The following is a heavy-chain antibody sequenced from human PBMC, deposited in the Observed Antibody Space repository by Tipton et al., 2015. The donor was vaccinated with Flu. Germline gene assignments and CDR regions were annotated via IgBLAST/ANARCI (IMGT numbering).Heavy chain of an antibody. V-gene: IGHV4-59*08. CDR3: ARRDYSNYVSEPKNWFDP. CDR2: IYNSEYT. CDR1: GGALSYYY. J-gene: IGHJ5*02. D-gene: IGHD4-11*01. Sequence: TLSLTCTVSGGALSYYYWSWIRQPPGKPLEWIGYIYNSEYTNYNPSLKSRVTISVDSSKNQFSLRLSSVTAADTAVYYCARRDYSNYVSEPKNWFDPWGQGTLVTVSS.